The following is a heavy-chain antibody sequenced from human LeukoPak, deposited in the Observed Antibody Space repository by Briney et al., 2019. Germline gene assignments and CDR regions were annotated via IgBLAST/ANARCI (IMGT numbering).Heavy chain of an antibody. CDR2: INHSGST. V-gene: IGHV4-34*01. CDR3: ARGGRYDILTGHRAANWFDP. J-gene: IGHJ5*02. Sequence: SETLSLTFAVYGGSFSGYYWSWIRQPPGKGLEWSGEINHSGSTNYNPSLKSRVTISVDTSKNQFSLKLSSVTAADTAVYYCARGGRYDILTGHRAANWFDPWGQGTLVTVSS. CDR1: GGSFSGYY. D-gene: IGHD3-9*01.